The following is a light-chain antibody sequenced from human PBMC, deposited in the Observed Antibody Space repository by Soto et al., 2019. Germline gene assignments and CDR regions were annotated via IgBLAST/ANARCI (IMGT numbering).Light chain of an antibody. Sequence: DIQMTQSPSSLSASVGDRVTITCRASQSISSYLNWYQQKPGKAPKLLIYGASSLQSGVPSRFSGSGSGTDFTLTISSLQPEDFATYYCQQSYSTPDTFGQGTKWIS. J-gene: IGKJ1*01. CDR1: QSISSY. CDR2: GAS. V-gene: IGKV1-39*01. CDR3: QQSYSTPDT.